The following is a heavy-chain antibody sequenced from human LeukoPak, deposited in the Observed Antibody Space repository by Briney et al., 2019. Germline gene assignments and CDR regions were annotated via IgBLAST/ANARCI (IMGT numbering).Heavy chain of an antibody. J-gene: IGHJ4*02. CDR3: ASGSDY. Sequence: GGSLRLSCAASGXTFSSYQMNWVRQAPGKGLEWVSYVSSSGITTYYADDVKGRFTLSRDNAKKSLNLQMNSLRAEDTAVYYCASGSDYWGQGSLVTVSS. V-gene: IGHV3-48*03. CDR2: VSSSGITT. D-gene: IGHD1-26*01. CDR1: GXTFSSYQ.